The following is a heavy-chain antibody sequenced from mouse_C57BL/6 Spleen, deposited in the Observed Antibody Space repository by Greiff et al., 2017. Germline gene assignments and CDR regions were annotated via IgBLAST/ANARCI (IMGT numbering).Heavy chain of an antibody. D-gene: IGHD4-1*01. J-gene: IGHJ2*01. V-gene: IGHV2-3*01. Sequence: VKLVESGPGLVAPSQSLSITCTVSGFSLTRYGLSWVRQPPGKGLEWLGVIWGDGSTNYHSALISRLSISKDNSKRQVFLKLNSLQTGDTATYYCAKSGTGFDYWGQGTTLTVSS. CDR1: GFSLTRYG. CDR2: IWGDGST. CDR3: AKSGTGFDY.